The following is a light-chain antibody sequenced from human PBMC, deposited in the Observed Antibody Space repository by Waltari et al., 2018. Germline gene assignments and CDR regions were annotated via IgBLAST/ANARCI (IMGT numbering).Light chain of an antibody. CDR2: AAS. J-gene: IGKJ2*01. CDR1: QSISSY. V-gene: IGKV1-39*01. CDR3: QQSYSTPYT. Sequence: DIQMTQSPSSLSASVGDRVTITCRASQSISSYLNRYQQKPGKAPKLLSYAASSLQSGVPSRFSGSGSGTDFTLTISSLQPEDFATYYCQQSYSTPYTFGQGTKLEIK.